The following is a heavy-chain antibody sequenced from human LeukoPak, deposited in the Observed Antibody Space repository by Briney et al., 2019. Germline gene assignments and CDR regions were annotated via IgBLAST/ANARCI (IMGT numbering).Heavy chain of an antibody. V-gene: IGHV1-2*02. CDR2: INPNSGGT. CDR3: ARDHSSSSHFDI. D-gene: IGHD6-6*01. Sequence: ASVKVSCKASGYTFTGYYMHWVRQAPGQGLEWMGWINPNSGGTNYAQKFQGRVTMTRDTSISTAYMELSRLRSDDTAVYYCARDHSSSSHFDIWGQGTMVTVSS. J-gene: IGHJ3*02. CDR1: GYTFTGYY.